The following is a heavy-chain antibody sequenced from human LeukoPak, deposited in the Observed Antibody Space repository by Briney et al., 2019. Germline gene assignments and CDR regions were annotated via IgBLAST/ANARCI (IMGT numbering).Heavy chain of an antibody. D-gene: IGHD2-15*01. CDR2: SRDKAQSYTT. CDR3: AKGYCGGGTCYSGFL. V-gene: IGHV3-72*01. Sequence: GGSLRLSCAASGFTFSNAWMSWVRQAPGKGLEWVGRSRDKAQSYTTEYAASVKGRFTISRDDSENSLYLQMNSLKTEDTAVYYCAKGYCGGGTCYSGFLWGQGTLVTVSS. J-gene: IGHJ4*02. CDR1: GFTFSNAW.